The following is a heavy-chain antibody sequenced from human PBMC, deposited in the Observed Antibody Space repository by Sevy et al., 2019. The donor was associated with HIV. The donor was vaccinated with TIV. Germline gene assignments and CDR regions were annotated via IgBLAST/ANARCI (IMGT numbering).Heavy chain of an antibody. J-gene: IGHJ4*02. V-gene: IGHV1-2*02. CDR3: ARGYTGHEEGDY. CDR1: GYTFTDYF. D-gene: IGHD2-2*02. CDR2: INPHSGGT. Sequence: ASVKVSCKASGYTFTDYFLHWVRQAPGQGLEWMGWINPHSGGTIFAQKFQGRVAMTRDTSISTGYLDLGRLRFDDTAVYYCARGYTGHEEGDYWGQGTLVTVSS.